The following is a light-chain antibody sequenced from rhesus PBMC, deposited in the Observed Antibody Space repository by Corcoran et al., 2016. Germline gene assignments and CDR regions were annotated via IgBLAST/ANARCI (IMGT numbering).Light chain of an antibody. CDR2: EVS. J-gene: IGLJ1*01. Sequence: QAALTQSPSVTGSPGQSVTISCTGTSSDIGGYNRVSWYQQHPGKAPKLMIYEVSKRPSGVSDRFSGSKSGNTASLTISGLQAEDEADYYCSSYASSSAIIFGAGTRLTVL. V-gene: IGLV2-13*02. CDR1: SSDIGGYNR. CDR3: SSYASSSAII.